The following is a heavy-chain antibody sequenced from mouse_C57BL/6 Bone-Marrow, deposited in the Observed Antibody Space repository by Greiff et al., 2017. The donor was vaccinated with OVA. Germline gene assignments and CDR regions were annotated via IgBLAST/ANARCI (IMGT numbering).Heavy chain of an antibody. Sequence: QVHVKQSGAELARPGASVKMSCKASGYTFTSYTMHWVKQRPGQGLEWIGYINPSSGYTKYNQKFKDKATLTADKSSSTAYMQLSSLTSEDSAVYYCARNGWLLPHFAYWGQGTLVTVSA. J-gene: IGHJ3*01. D-gene: IGHD2-3*01. V-gene: IGHV1-4*01. CDR3: ARNGWLLPHFAY. CDR2: INPSSGYT. CDR1: GYTFTSYT.